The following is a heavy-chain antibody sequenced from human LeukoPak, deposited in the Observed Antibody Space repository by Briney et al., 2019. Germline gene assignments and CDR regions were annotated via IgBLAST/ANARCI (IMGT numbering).Heavy chain of an antibody. CDR1: GFTFSSYS. D-gene: IGHD5-24*01. CDR3: AVEMIYSPKA. CDR2: ISSSSGHI. Sequence: GGSLRLSCAASGFTFSSYSMNWVRQAPGKGLEWVSSISSSSGHIYYGDSVKGRFTISRDNAKNSLYLQMNSLRAEDTAVYYCAVEMIYSPKAWGQGTLVTVSS. J-gene: IGHJ5*02. V-gene: IGHV3-21*01.